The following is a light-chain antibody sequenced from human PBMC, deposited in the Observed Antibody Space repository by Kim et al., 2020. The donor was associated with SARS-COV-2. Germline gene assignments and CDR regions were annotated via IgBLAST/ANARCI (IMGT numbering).Light chain of an antibody. CDR2: KDS. Sequence: SYELTQPPSVSVSLGQMARITCSGEALPKKYAYWYQQKPGQFPVLVIYKDSERPSGIPERFSGSSSGTIVTLTISGVQAEDEADYYCLSADSSHVVFGGGTQLTVL. CDR3: LSADSSHVV. CDR1: ALPKKY. J-gene: IGLJ2*01. V-gene: IGLV3-16*01.